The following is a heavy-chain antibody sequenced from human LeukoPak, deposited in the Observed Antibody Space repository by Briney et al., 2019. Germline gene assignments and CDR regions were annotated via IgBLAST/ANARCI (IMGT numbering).Heavy chain of an antibody. CDR3: ARGPRYYDFWSGYYGAAAPNWYFDL. CDR2: ITRSSTTI. J-gene: IGHJ2*01. V-gene: IGHV3-48*01. CDR1: GFTFSSYA. D-gene: IGHD3-3*01. Sequence: GGSLRLSCAASGFTFSSYAMSWVRQAPGKGLEWVSYITRSSTTIYYADSVKGRFTISRDNAKNSLYLQMNSLRAEDTAVYYCARGPRYYDFWSGYYGAAAPNWYFDLWGRGTLVTVSS.